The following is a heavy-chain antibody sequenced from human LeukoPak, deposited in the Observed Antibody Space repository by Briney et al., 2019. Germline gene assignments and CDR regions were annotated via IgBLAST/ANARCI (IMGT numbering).Heavy chain of an antibody. D-gene: IGHD4-17*01. CDR1: GFTFSSYE. J-gene: IGHJ3*02. Sequence: GGSLRPSCAASGFTFSSYEMNWVRQAPGKGLEWVSYISSSGSIIYYADFVKGRFTISRDNAKNSLYLQMNSLRAEDTAVYYCARDTVLNFAFDIWGQGTMVTVSS. CDR3: ARDTVLNFAFDI. V-gene: IGHV3-48*03. CDR2: ISSSGSII.